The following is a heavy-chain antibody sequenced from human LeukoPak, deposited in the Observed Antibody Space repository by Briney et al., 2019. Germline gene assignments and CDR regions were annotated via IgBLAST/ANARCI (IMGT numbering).Heavy chain of an antibody. J-gene: IGHJ4*02. Sequence: GGSLRLSRAASGFTFSTYWMSWVRQAPGKGLEWVANIKEDGSERYHVDSVKGRLTISRDNAKNSLYLQMNSLRAEDTVLCYCARDKEGYSGYDYYFDYWGQGTLVTVPS. V-gene: IGHV3-7*01. CDR1: GFTFSTYW. D-gene: IGHD5-12*01. CDR3: ARDKEGYSGYDYYFDY. CDR2: IKEDGSER.